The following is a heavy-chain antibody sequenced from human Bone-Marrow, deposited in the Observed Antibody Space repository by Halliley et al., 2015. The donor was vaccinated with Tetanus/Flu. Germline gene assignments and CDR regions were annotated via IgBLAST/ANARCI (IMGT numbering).Heavy chain of an antibody. CDR1: GFDFSNYF. CDR2: SNSDESIT. CDR3: GGGAGLVQD. V-gene: IGHV3-74*01. Sequence: SLRLSCVASGFDFSNYFMHWVRQAPGKGLVWVSHSNSDESITEYVDSVKGRFTISRDNAKNTLYLQMNSLRVDDTAVYYCGGGAGLVQDWGQGTLASVSS. J-gene: IGHJ1*01.